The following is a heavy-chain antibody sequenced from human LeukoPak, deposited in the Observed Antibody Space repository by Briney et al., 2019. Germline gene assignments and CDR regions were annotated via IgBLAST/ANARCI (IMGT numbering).Heavy chain of an antibody. CDR1: GFTFSSYA. CDR2: ISGSGGST. D-gene: IGHD6-19*01. J-gene: IGHJ5*02. V-gene: IGHV3-23*01. Sequence: GGSLRPSCAASGFTFSSYAMSWVRQAPGKGLEWVSAISGSGGSTYYADSVKGRFTISRDNSKNTLYLQMNSLRAEDTAVYYCAKAIAVAGTGAPWFDPWGQGTLVTVSS. CDR3: AKAIAVAGTGAPWFDP.